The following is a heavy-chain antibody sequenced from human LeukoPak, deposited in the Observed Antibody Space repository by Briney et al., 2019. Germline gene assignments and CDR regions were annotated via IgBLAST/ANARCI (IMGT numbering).Heavy chain of an antibody. J-gene: IGHJ6*03. Sequence: PGGSLRLSCAVSGFTFSSYWMHWVRQAPGKGLVWVSRINSDGSSTSYADSVKGRFTISRDNAKNTLYLQMNSLRAEDTAVYYCARAFYYYDSSGYLGGYYTDVWGKGTTITVSS. CDR1: GFTFSSYW. D-gene: IGHD3-22*01. CDR3: ARAFYYYDSSGYLGGYYTDV. V-gene: IGHV3-74*01. CDR2: INSDGSST.